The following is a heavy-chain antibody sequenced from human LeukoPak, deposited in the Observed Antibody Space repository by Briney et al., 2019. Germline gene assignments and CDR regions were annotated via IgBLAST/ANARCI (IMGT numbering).Heavy chain of an antibody. Sequence: GGSLRLSCAASGFTFSSYSMNWVRQAPGKGLEWVSSISSSSHIYYADSVKGRFTISRDNDKNSLYLQMNSLRAEDTAVYYCARDEPDNYDILTGSYAFDIWGQGTMVTVSS. D-gene: IGHD3-9*01. J-gene: IGHJ3*02. CDR2: ISSSSHI. V-gene: IGHV3-21*01. CDR1: GFTFSSYS. CDR3: ARDEPDNYDILTGSYAFDI.